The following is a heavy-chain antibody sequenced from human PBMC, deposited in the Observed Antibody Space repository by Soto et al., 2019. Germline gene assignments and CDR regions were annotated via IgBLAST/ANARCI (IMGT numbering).Heavy chain of an antibody. J-gene: IGHJ4*02. CDR1: GYTFTSYA. Sequence: QVQLVQSGAEVKKPGASVKVSCKASGYTFTSYAMHWVRQAPGQRLEWMGWINAGNGNTKYSQKFQGRVTITRDTPASTAYLELGSVRSEDTAVYSCARALGGCPDYWGQGTLVTVSS. V-gene: IGHV1-3*01. CDR3: ARALGGCPDY. CDR2: INAGNGNT.